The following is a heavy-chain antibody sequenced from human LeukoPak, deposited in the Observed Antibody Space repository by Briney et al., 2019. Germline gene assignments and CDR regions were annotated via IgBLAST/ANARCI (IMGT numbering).Heavy chain of an antibody. Sequence: SHTLSLTSDIFGDSVSSKSAAWNWIRQSPWRGLERPGRTSDWSTRYDCYAVSLKSRIINNPDAPKNQFSLHSNSVTPEDTAVYYCARGAVEQHGSKGDVFDIWGQGTMVTVSS. CDR2: TSDWSTRYD. J-gene: IGHJ3*02. CDR1: GDSVSSKSAA. V-gene: IGHV6-1*01. CDR3: ARGAVEQHGSKGDVFDI. D-gene: IGHD1/OR15-1a*01.